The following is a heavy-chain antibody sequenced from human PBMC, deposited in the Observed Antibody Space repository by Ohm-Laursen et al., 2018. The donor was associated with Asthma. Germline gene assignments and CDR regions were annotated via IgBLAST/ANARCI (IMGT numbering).Heavy chain of an antibody. J-gene: IGHJ4*02. Sequence: SLRLSFSPSPFTLRRHPRHRVRQAPPKTREWVAVGGNYYVGGLKYYAESVNGRFTVSRDDSKNTLYLQMNSLRPADSAVYYCARDVMEWYLPAFDFWGQGTLVTVSS. CDR1: PFTLRRHP. CDR2: NYYVGGLK. V-gene: IGHV3-30-3*01. CDR3: ARDVMEWYLPAFDF. D-gene: IGHD3-3*01.